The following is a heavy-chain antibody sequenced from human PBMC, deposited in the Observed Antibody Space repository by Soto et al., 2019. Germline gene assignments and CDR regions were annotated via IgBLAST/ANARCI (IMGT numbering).Heavy chain of an antibody. CDR2: ISYDGSKK. Sequence: QVQLVESGGGVVQPGRSLRLSCAASGFTFSSYGMHWVRQAPGKGLEWGAVISYDGSKKYYADSVKGRLTISRDNSKNTLYLQMNSLRGEDTAVYYCAKDNGSGCDWLRVGDASDIWGQGTMVTVSS. J-gene: IGHJ3*02. CDR1: GFTFSSYG. V-gene: IGHV3-30*18. CDR3: AKDNGSGCDWLRVGDASDI. D-gene: IGHD5-12*01.